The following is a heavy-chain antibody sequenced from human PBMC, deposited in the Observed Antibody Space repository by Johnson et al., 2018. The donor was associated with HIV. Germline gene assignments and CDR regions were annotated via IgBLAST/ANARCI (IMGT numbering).Heavy chain of an antibody. CDR2: INGDGSRT. CDR3: ARGGLEYSSALGLGYAFDV. D-gene: IGHD6-25*01. Sequence: VQLVESGGGVVQPGRSLRLSCAAFGFTFSDHWMQWVRQAPGKGLVWVSRINGDGSRTSYADSVKGRFTIARDNSKNTLYLQMNGLRAEDTAVYYCARGGLEYSSALGLGYAFDVWGQGTVVTVSS. CDR1: GFTFSDHW. V-gene: IGHV3-74*02. J-gene: IGHJ3*01.